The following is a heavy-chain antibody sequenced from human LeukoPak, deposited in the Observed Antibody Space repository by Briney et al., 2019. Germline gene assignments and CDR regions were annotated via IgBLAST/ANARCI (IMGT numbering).Heavy chain of an antibody. J-gene: IGHJ4*02. CDR2: IYYTGST. Sequence: SETLSLTCSVSGDSISGYWWSWIRQPPGKGLEWIGIIYYTGSTNYNPSLKSRVTLSADTSQNQLSLKLTSVTAADTAVYYCTRRRYYDPLGLDFWGRGTLVTVSS. D-gene: IGHD3-22*01. CDR1: GDSISGYW. CDR3: TRRRYYDPLGLDF. V-gene: IGHV4-59*12.